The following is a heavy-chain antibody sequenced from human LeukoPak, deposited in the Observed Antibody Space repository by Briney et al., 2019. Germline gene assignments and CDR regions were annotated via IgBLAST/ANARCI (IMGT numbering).Heavy chain of an antibody. D-gene: IGHD5-18*01. CDR3: ASHRRSHGAEY. V-gene: IGHV4-59*08. CDR1: GGSFEHYF. J-gene: IGHJ4*02. Sequence: SETLSLTCTVSGGSFEHYFWSWIRQPPGKGLEFLGYVYYTGSTDYSPSLKSRLTISADTAKNQFSLNLRSVTAADKAVYFCASHRRSHGAEYWGQGTLVTVSS. CDR2: VYYTGST.